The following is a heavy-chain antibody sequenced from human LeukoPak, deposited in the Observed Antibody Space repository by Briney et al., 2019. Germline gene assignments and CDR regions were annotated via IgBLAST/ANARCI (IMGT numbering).Heavy chain of an antibody. V-gene: IGHV5-51*01. J-gene: IGHJ4*02. D-gene: IGHD4-17*01. CDR3: ARLRPDADYYFDY. Sequence: GESLKISCKGSGYSFTKNWIGWVRQMPGKGLEWMGITYPGDSDTRYSPSFQGQVTISADKSISTAYLQWSSLKASDTAMYYCARLRPDADYYFDYWGQGTLVTVSS. CDR1: GYSFTKNW. CDR2: TYPGDSDT.